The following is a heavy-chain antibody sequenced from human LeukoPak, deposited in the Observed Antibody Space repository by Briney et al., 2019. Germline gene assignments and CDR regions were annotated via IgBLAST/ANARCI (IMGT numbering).Heavy chain of an antibody. CDR3: ASGGYSFDP. CDR2: IRPSNGNR. V-gene: IGHV1-18*01. D-gene: IGHD2-15*01. J-gene: IGHJ5*02. Sequence: GASVKVSCRTSGYDFSTYGITWVRQAPGQGLEYMGWIRPSNGNRNYAQKVQDRVTLTTDTSTSTVYMELRSLRSDDTAVYYCASGGYSFDPWGRGTLVTVSS. CDR1: GYDFSTYG.